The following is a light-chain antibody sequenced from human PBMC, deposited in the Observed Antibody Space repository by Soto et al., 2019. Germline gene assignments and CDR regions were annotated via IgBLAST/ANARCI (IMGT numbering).Light chain of an antibody. V-gene: IGKV4-1*01. CDR3: MQSTQLPPT. CDR2: EVS. Sequence: DIVMTQSPDSLAVSLGERTTLNCKSSKTVLYSSNNMNYLAWYLQKPGQSPQLLIYEVSTRVSGVPDRFSGSGSGTDFTLEISRVETDDVGIYYCMQSTQLPPTFGQGTRLEIK. J-gene: IGKJ5*01. CDR1: KTVLYSSNNMNY.